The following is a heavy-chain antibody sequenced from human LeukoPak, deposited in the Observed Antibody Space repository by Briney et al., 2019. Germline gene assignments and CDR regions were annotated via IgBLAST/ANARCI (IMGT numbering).Heavy chain of an antibody. D-gene: IGHD5-18*01. CDR1: GFTFSSYW. V-gene: IGHV3-7*03. Sequence: PGGSLRLSCAASGFTFSSYWMSWVRQAPGKGLEWVANIKQDGSEKYYVDSVKGRFTISRDNAKNSLYLQMNCLRAEDTAVYYCARPIRRGYSYFHRGIDAFDIWGQGTMVTVSS. CDR2: IKQDGSEK. J-gene: IGHJ3*02. CDR3: ARPIRRGYSYFHRGIDAFDI.